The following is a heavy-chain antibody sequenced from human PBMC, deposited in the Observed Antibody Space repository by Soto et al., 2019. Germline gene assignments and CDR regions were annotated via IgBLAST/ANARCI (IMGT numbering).Heavy chain of an antibody. D-gene: IGHD1-1*01. CDR3: ARDLTTGRSFGY. CDR2: INPSGGST. V-gene: IGHV1-46*01. CDR1: GYTFTSYY. Sequence: QVQLVQSGAEVKKPGASVKVSCKASGYTFTSYYMHWVRQAPGQGLEWMGIINPSGGSTSYAQKFQGRVTLTRDTTTSTGYMELSSLRSEDTALYYCARDLTTGRSFGYWGQGTLVTVSS. J-gene: IGHJ4*02.